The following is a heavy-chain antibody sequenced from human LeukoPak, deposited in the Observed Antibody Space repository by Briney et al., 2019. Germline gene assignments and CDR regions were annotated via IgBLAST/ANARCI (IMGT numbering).Heavy chain of an antibody. CDR2: INPNSGGT. CDR1: GYTFTGYY. D-gene: IGHD1-26*01. CDR3: ARGLVGATLFDY. V-gene: IGHV1-2*02. J-gene: IGHJ4*02. Sequence: ASVKVSCKASGYTFTGYYMHWVRQAPGQGLEWMVWINPNSGGTNYARKFQGRVTMTRDTSISTAYMELSRLRSDDTAVYYCARGLVGATLFDYWGQGTLVTVSS.